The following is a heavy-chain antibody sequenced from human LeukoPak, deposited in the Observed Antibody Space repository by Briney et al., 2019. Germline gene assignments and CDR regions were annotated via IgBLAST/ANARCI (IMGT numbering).Heavy chain of an antibody. CDR3: ATKQWLAPPPDS. CDR1: GFTLSKYW. V-gene: IGHV3-74*01. D-gene: IGHD6-19*01. CDR2: INTDGTVT. J-gene: IGHJ4*02. Sequence: GGSLRLSCAASGFTLSKYWMLWVSQAPGKGLESVSRINTDGTVTTYADSVKGRFTVSRDNADNTMFLQMNSVRDEDTAVYYCATKQWLAPPPDSWGQGTPVTVSS.